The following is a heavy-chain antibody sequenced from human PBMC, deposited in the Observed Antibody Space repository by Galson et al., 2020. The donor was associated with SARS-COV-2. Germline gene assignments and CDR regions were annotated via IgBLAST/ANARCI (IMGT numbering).Heavy chain of an antibody. CDR2: ISYDGSNK. Sequence: GGSLRLSCAASGFTFSSYAMHWVRQAPGKGLEWVAVISYDGSNKYYADSVKGRFTISRDNSKNTLYLQMNSLRAEDTAVYYCASDIVVVPAAMQGPQDYWGQGTLVTVSS. CDR3: ASDIVVVPAAMQGPQDY. CDR1: GFTFSSYA. D-gene: IGHD2-2*01. V-gene: IGHV3-30*04. J-gene: IGHJ4*02.